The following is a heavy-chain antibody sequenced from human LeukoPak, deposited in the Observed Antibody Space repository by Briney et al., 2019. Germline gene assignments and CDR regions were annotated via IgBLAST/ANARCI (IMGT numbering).Heavy chain of an antibody. V-gene: IGHV3-7*01. CDR1: GFTFNAYG. CDR2: IKQDGNEK. Sequence: GGSLRLSCAASGFTFNAYGMHWVRQAPGKGLEWVANIKQDGNEKYYVDSVKGRFTISRDNAKNSLYLQMDSLRAEDTAVYYCARDAYYSFDYWGRGTLVTVSS. CDR3: ARDAYYSFDY. J-gene: IGHJ4*02. D-gene: IGHD2-21*01.